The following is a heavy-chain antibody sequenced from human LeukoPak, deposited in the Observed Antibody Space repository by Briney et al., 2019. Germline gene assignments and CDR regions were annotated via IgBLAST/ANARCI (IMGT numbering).Heavy chain of an antibody. CDR3: AKVFRKDGDFHLFDY. CDR2: ISGSGGRT. D-gene: IGHD4-17*01. J-gene: IGHJ4*02. Sequence: GGSLRLSCAASGFTFSSYAMSWVRQAPGKGLEWISAISGSGGRTYYTDSVKGRFTISRDNSKNTLYLQMDSLRAEDTAVYYCAKVFRKDGDFHLFDYWGQGTLVTVSS. CDR1: GFTFSSYA. V-gene: IGHV3-23*01.